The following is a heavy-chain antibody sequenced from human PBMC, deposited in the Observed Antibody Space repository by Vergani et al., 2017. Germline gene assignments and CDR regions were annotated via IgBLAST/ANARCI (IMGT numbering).Heavy chain of an antibody. J-gene: IGHJ3*02. CDR3: ARDWLPAGAFDI. V-gene: IGHV4-59*12. CDR1: GGSFNTYY. Sequence: QVQLEESGPGLVKPSETLSLTCTVSGGSFNTYYWSWIRQSPGKGLEWIGYIYSTGSTNYNPSLNSRVTMSVDTSKNQFSLKLSSVTAADTAVYYCARDWLPAGAFDIWGQGTMVTVSS. D-gene: IGHD2-2*01. CDR2: IYSTGST.